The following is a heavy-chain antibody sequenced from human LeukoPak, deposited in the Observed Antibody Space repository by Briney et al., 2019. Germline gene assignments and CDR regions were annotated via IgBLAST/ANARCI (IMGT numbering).Heavy chain of an antibody. V-gene: IGHV4-39*01. CDR3: ASGGSYYRMDY. J-gene: IGHJ4*02. Sequence: SETLSLTCTVSGGSISSSSYYWGWIRQPPGKGLEWFGSIYYSGSTYYNPSLKSRVTISVDTSKNQFSLKLSSVTAADTSVYYCASGGSYYRMDYWGQGTLVTVSS. CDR1: GGSISSSSYY. CDR2: IYYSGST. D-gene: IGHD1-26*01.